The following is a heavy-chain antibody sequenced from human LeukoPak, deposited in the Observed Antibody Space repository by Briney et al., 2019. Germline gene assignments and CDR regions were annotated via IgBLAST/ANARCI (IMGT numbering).Heavy chain of an antibody. V-gene: IGHV3-53*05. CDR2: IYRDGIT. CDR3: AKAPDQWELPFGY. J-gene: IGHJ4*02. CDR1: GFTSSRNY. D-gene: IGHD1-26*01. Sequence: PGGSLRLSCAASGFTSSRNYMTWVRQAPGKGLEWVSIIYRDGITYYADSVKGRFTISRDNSKNTLYLQMNSLRAEDTAVYYCAKAPDQWELPFGYWGQGTLVTVSS.